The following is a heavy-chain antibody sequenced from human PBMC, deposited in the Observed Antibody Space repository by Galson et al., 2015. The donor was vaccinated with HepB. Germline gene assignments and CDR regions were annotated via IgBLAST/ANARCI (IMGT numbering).Heavy chain of an antibody. D-gene: IGHD5-12*01. CDR2: ISWDGGST. CDR3: AKDTLVAPGYYYYGMDV. J-gene: IGHJ6*02. V-gene: IGHV3-43*01. CDR1: GFTFDDYT. Sequence: SLRLSCAASGFTFDDYTMHWVRQAPGKGLEWVSLISWDGGSTYYADSVKGRFTISRDNSKNSLYLQMNSLRTEDTALYYCAKDTLVAPGYYYYGMDVWGQGTTVTVSS.